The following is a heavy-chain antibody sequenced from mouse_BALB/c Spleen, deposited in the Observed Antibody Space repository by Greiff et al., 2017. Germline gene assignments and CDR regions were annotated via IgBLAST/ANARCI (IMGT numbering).Heavy chain of an antibody. V-gene: IGHV1S29*02. CDR2: IYPYNGGT. CDR3: ARETHYGSSPWYFDV. J-gene: IGHJ1*01. Sequence: VQLQQSGPELVKPGASVKISCKASGYTFTDYNMHWVKQSHGKSLEWIGYIYPYNGGTGYNQKFKSKATLTVDNSSSTAYMELRSLTSEDSAVYYGARETHYGSSPWYFDVWGAGTTVTVSS. D-gene: IGHD1-1*01. CDR1: GYTFTDYN.